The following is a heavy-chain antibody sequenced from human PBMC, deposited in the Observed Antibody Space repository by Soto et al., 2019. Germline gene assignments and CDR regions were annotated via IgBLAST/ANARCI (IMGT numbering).Heavy chain of an antibody. D-gene: IGHD3-16*01. Sequence: EVQLLESGGGSVQPGGSLRLSCAASGFTFSSYAMTWVRQAPGKGLEWVSTISGSGVSTYYADSVKGRFTIFRDNSKNTLYLQMNSLRAEDTALYYCATAGGVTDYYYGMDVWGQGTTVTVSS. J-gene: IGHJ6*02. CDR2: ISGSGVST. CDR3: ATAGGVTDYYYGMDV. V-gene: IGHV3-23*01. CDR1: GFTFSSYA.